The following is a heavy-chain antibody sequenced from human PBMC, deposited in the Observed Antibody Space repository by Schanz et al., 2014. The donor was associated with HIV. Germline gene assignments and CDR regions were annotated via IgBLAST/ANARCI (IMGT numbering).Heavy chain of an antibody. CDR2: IYYSGRT. V-gene: IGHV4-31*03. D-gene: IGHD2-15*01. CDR1: GGSIRSGGYY. CDR3: ARTSGGSDY. J-gene: IGHJ4*02. Sequence: QVQLQESGPGLVKPSETLSLTCTVSGGSIRSGGYYWSWIRQHPGKGLESIGYIYYSGRTFYNPSLESRVTMSIDTSKNQFSLRLTSVTAADTAVYYCARTSGGSDYWGQGTLVTVSS.